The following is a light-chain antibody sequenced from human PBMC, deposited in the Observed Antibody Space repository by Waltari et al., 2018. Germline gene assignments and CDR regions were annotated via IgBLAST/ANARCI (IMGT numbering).Light chain of an antibody. Sequence: QLVLTQSPSATASLRCSVNLTSTLSSGHSTNIIAWLQQRPERGPRYLMKVNSEGSHYTGDQIPDCCSGSRSAAEWYLTSSSLQSEDESDCYCEAGGHCTLVFGGGTTVTVL. CDR3: EAGGHCTLV. V-gene: IGLV4-69*01. J-gene: IGLJ3*02. CDR1: SGHSTNI. CDR2: VNSEGSH.